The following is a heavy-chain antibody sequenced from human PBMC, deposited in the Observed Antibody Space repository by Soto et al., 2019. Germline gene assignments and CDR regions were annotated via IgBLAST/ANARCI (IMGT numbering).Heavy chain of an antibody. CDR2: IWYDGSNK. Sequence: GGSLRLSCAASGFTFSSYGMHWVRQAPGKGLEWVAVIWYDGSNKYYADSVKGRFTISRDNSKNTLYLQMNSLRAEDTAVYYCARGDCDFWSGYSLDYWGQGTLVTVSS. J-gene: IGHJ4*02. CDR1: GFTFSSYG. V-gene: IGHV3-33*01. CDR3: ARGDCDFWSGYSLDY. D-gene: IGHD3-3*01.